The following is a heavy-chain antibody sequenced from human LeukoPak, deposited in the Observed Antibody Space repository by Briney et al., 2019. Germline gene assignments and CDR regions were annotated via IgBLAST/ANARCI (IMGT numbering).Heavy chain of an antibody. CDR3: ATGGEQYYDY. Sequence: GGSLRLSCEASGLTPFSYFWMHWVRQAPGKGLMWASRVNSDGSSTIYADSVKGRFTISRDNARNTLFLQMNSLSAEDTATYYCATGGEQYYDYWGQGTVVTVSS. J-gene: IGHJ4*02. V-gene: IGHV3-74*01. CDR2: VNSDGSST. CDR1: GLTPFSYFW. D-gene: IGHD2/OR15-2a*01.